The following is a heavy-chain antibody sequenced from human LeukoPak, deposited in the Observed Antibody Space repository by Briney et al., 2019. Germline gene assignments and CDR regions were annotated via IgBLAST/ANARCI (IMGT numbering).Heavy chain of an antibody. CDR2: ISDIGSI. Sequence: SETLSLTCTVSGGSISSYYWSWIRQPPGKGLEWIAYISDIGSINYNPSLKSRVTISVDTSKNQFSLKLSSVTAADTAVYYCARGFLYSNYVDGSGGIDYWGQGTLVTVSS. CDR3: ARGFLYSNYVDGSGGIDY. CDR1: GGSISSYY. J-gene: IGHJ4*02. D-gene: IGHD4-4*01. V-gene: IGHV4-59*12.